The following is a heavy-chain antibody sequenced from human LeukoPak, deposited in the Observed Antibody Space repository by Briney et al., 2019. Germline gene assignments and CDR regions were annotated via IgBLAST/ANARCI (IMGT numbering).Heavy chain of an antibody. CDR3: ATGPGYSSGWYRGDY. CDR1: GYIFTSYY. Sequence: VASVKVSCKASGYIFTSYYMHWVRQAPGQGLEWMGIINPSGGSTSYAQKFQGRVTMTEDTSTDTAYMELSSLRSEDTAVYYCATGPGYSSGWYRGDYWGQGTLVTVSS. CDR2: INPSGGST. J-gene: IGHJ4*02. V-gene: IGHV1-46*01. D-gene: IGHD6-19*01.